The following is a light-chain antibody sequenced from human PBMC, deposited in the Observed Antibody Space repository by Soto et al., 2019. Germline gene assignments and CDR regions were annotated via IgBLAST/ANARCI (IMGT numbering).Light chain of an antibody. CDR1: SSSIGSNT. Sequence: QSVLTQPPSASGTPGRRVTISCSGSSSSIGSNTVNWYQQLPGTAPKLLIFSDNERPSGVTARFSGSKSGTSASLAISGLQSEDEADYYCAAWDDSLDGFVFGAGTKVTVL. CDR3: AAWDDSLDGFV. CDR2: SDN. J-gene: IGLJ1*01. V-gene: IGLV1-44*01.